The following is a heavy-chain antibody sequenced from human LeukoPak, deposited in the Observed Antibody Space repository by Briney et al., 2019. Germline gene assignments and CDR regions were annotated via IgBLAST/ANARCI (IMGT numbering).Heavy chain of an antibody. CDR1: GFTFSSYS. CDR3: ARDHLCGGGDCYSLP. J-gene: IGHJ4*02. V-gene: IGHV3-21*01. Sequence: GGSLRLSGAASGFTFSSYSMNWVRQAPGKGLEWVSSISSSSSYIYYADSVKGRFTISRDNAKNSLYLQMNSLRAEDTAVYYCARDHLCGGGDCYSLPWGQGTLVTVSS. D-gene: IGHD2-21*02. CDR2: ISSSSSYI.